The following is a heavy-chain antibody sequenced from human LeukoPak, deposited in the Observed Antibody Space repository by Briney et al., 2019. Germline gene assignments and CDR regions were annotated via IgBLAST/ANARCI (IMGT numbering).Heavy chain of an antibody. CDR3: ARDGGYSGYKVFFDS. CDR1: GGSISSYY. J-gene: IGHJ4*02. CDR2: IYYSGST. D-gene: IGHD5-12*01. Sequence: SETLSLTCTVSGGSISSYYGSWIRQPPGKGREWIGSIYYSGSTNYNPSLKSRITISVDTSKNQFSLKLSSVTAADTAVYYCARDGGYSGYKVFFDSWGQGTLVTVSS. V-gene: IGHV4-59*01.